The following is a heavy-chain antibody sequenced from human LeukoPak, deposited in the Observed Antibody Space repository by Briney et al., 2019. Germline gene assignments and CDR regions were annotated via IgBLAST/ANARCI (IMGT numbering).Heavy chain of an antibody. J-gene: IGHJ3*02. CDR3: ARVYSSSWYPYDAFDI. Sequence: SETLSLTCTVSGASFSNDYWSWVRQAPGKGLEWIGYIYHNGRTNYSPSLKSRITMSIDTSQNQFSLKLTSVTAADTAVYYCARVYSSSWYPYDAFDIWGQGTMVTVSS. CDR2: IYHNGRT. CDR1: GASFSNDY. V-gene: IGHV4-59*01. D-gene: IGHD6-13*01.